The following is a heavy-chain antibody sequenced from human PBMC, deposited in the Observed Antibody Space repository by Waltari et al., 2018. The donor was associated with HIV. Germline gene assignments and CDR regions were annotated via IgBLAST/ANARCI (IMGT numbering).Heavy chain of an antibody. CDR1: GGSITSGRYY. J-gene: IGHJ2*01. D-gene: IGHD3-9*01. Sequence: QVQLQESGPGLVKPSQTLSLTCTVPGGSITSGRYYLIWIRQPAGKGLEWIGRIYISGSANYNPSLRSRVTMSLDTSKNQFSLKLTSVTAADTAVYYCARGLDILTGYYHWFSDLWGRGTLVTVSS. CDR2: IYISGSA. V-gene: IGHV4-61*02. CDR3: ARGLDILTGYYHWFSDL.